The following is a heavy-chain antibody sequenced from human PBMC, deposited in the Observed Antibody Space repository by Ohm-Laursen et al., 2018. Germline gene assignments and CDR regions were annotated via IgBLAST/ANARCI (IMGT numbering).Heavy chain of an antibody. CDR1: GGSVSSGSYY. Sequence: SDTLSLTCTVSGGSVSSGSYYWSWIRQPPGKGLEWIGYIYYSGSTNYNPSLKSRVTISVDTSKNQFSLKLSSVTAADTAVYYCARVYRSGYNDSSAPTVYFDYWGQGTLVTVSS. D-gene: IGHD3-22*01. CDR2: IYYSGST. V-gene: IGHV4-61*01. CDR3: ARVYRSGYNDSSAPTVYFDY. J-gene: IGHJ4*02.